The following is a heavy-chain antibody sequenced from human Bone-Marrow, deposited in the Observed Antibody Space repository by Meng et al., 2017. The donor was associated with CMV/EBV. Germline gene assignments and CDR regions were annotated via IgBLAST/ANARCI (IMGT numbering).Heavy chain of an antibody. CDR2: IFYNGNT. D-gene: IGHD6-13*01. V-gene: IGHV4-39*07. CDR3: ARDLIAASGKKGFDY. J-gene: IGHJ4*02. Sequence: GSLRLSCTVSGGSISSSVFYWGWIRQPPGKGLECIGSIFYNGNTFYNPSLWGRVTISVGTSKKHFSLRLSSVTAADKAGYFCARDLIAASGKKGFDYWGQAKLVTVSS. CDR1: GGSISSSVFY.